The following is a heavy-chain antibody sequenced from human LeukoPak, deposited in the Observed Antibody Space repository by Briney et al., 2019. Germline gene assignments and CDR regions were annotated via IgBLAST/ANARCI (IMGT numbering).Heavy chain of an antibody. CDR3: VKDKRTDPNFAGACYFDY. CDR2: IYSGGNT. D-gene: IGHD2-21*02. J-gene: IGHJ4*02. V-gene: IGHV3-66*01. CDR1: GFTVSSSF. Sequence: PGGSLRLSCSPSGFTVSSSFISWVRQAPGKGLQWVSIIYSGGNTYYADSVMGRFTVSRDDSKNTVYLQMNSLRAEDTAMYYCVKDKRTDPNFAGACYFDYWGQGTWSPSPQ.